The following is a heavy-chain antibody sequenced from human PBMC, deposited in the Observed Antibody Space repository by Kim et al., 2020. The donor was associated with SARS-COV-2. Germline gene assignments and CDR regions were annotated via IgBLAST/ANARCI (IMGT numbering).Heavy chain of an antibody. J-gene: IGHJ5*02. D-gene: IGHD3-3*01. CDR2: IHYTGST. CDR1: DDYIRSGDYY. V-gene: IGHV4-30-4*01. CDR3: ARAYFCWWFAP. Sequence: SETLSLTCTVSDDYIRSGDYYWSWIRQPPGKGLEWIGNIHYTGSTRYNPSLKSRFTLSIDTSRNLFSLTLTSVTAADTAVYYCARAYFCWWFAPWGQGAPVTVSS.